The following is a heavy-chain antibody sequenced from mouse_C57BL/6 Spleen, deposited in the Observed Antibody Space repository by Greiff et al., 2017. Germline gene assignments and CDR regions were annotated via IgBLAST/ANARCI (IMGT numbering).Heavy chain of an antibody. D-gene: IGHD2-5*01. CDR1: GYTFTDYN. CDR3: ARGVYYSNSMDY. CDR2: INPNNGGT. J-gene: IGHJ4*01. Sequence: VQLQQSGPELVKPGASVQMSCKASGYTFTDYNMHWVKQSHGKSLEWIGYINPNNGGTSYNQKFKGKATLTVNKSSSPAYMELRSLTSEDSAVYYCARGVYYSNSMDYWGQGTSVTVSS. V-gene: IGHV1-22*01.